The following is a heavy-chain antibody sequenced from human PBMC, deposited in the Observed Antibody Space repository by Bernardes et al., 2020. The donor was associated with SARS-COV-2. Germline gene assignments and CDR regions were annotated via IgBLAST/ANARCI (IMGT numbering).Heavy chain of an antibody. D-gene: IGHD6-19*01. V-gene: IGHV3-23*01. CDR1: GFTCSIHA. J-gene: IGHJ4*02. CDR2: ISGSVGST. CDR3: AKFIAVAGFDY. Sequence: GRSLRLSCAASGFTCSIHAMSWVRQAPGKWLAWVSAISGSVGSTVYADSVQGRFTISRDNSNNTLYLQMNSLRAEDTAVYYCAKFIAVAGFDYWGQGTLVTVSS.